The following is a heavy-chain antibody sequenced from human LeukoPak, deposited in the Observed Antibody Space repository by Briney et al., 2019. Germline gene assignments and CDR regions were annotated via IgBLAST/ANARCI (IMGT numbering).Heavy chain of an antibody. D-gene: IGHD3-10*01. Sequence: GGSLRLSCAASGFTFSSYWMSWVRQAPGKGLEWVAVTSSDLNVKLYADSVKGRFTISRDSSRSTLYLQMNSLRPEDTAIYYCAREGYYGSGSPPSLYFDYWGQGTLVTVSS. V-gene: IGHV3-30*03. CDR1: GFTFSSYW. J-gene: IGHJ4*02. CDR2: TSSDLNVK. CDR3: AREGYYGSGSPPSLYFDY.